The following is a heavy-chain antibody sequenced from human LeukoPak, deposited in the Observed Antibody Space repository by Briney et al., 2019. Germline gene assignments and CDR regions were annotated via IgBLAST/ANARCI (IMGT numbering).Heavy chain of an antibody. Sequence: GASVKVSCKASGYTFTSYGISWVRQAPGQGLEWMGWISAYSGNTNYAQKLQGRVTMTTDTSTSTAYMELRSLRSDDTAVYYCARVSSRLDFYDSSGYYYGWGQGTLVTVSS. CDR1: GYTFTSYG. V-gene: IGHV1-18*01. J-gene: IGHJ4*02. CDR3: ARVSSRLDFYDSSGYYYG. D-gene: IGHD3-22*01. CDR2: ISAYSGNT.